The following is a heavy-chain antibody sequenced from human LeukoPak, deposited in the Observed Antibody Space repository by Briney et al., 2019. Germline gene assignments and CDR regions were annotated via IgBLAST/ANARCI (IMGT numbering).Heavy chain of an antibody. J-gene: IGHJ4*02. V-gene: IGHV4-59*01. CDR1: GGSISSYY. Sequence: SETLSLTCTVSGGSISSYYWSWIRQPPGKGLEWIGYIYYSGSTSYNPSLKSRVTISVDTSKNQFSLKLSSVTAADTAVYYCARHDSSGWYWGYWGQGTLVTVSS. CDR3: ARHDSSGWYWGY. CDR2: IYYSGST. D-gene: IGHD6-19*01.